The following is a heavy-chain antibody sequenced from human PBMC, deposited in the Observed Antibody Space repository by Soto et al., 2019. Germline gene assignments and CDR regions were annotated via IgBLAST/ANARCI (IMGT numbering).Heavy chain of an antibody. J-gene: IGHJ4*01. V-gene: IGHV4-30-2*01. Sequence: QVQLQESGSGLVRPSQTLVLTCTVSGDSVSRDGFSWSWLRQPPGKGLEWIGYIYHSGATYYNPSLKSRVTTSVDKSKNQCSLRLASVTAADTAVYYCAREMSYYFDSWGHGTLVTVSS. CDR3: AREMSYYFDS. CDR2: IYHSGAT. CDR1: GDSVSRDGFS.